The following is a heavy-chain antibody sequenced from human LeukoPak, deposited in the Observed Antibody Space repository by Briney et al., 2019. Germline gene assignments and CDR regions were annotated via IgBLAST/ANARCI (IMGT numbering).Heavy chain of an antibody. CDR2: ISDSGNTI. Sequence: GGSLRLSCTASGSTFSDHYMSWIRQPPGKGLEWVSYISDSGNTIYYADSVKGRFTISRDNAKNSLYLQMSSLRAEDTAVYYCARDGIGELLHDFDYWGQGTQVTVSS. CDR1: GSTFSDHY. D-gene: IGHD3-10*01. CDR3: ARDGIGELLHDFDY. V-gene: IGHV3-11*01. J-gene: IGHJ4*02.